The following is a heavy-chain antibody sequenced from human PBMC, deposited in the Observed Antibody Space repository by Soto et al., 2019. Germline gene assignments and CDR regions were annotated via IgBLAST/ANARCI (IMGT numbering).Heavy chain of an antibody. J-gene: IGHJ4*02. CDR2: ISPDGSTT. CDR3: TRVINGSSGLFDY. D-gene: IGHD1-26*01. V-gene: IGHV3-74*01. CDR1: GFTISNYW. Sequence: GGSLRLSCVASGFTISNYWMHWVRQAPGKGLIWVSRISPDGSTTNYADSVKGRFTISRDNAKNTLYLQMDSLRAEDTALYYCTRVINGSSGLFDYWGQGTLVTVSS.